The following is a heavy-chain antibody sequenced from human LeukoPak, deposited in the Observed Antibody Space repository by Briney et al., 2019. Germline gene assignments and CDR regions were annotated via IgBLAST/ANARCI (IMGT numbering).Heavy chain of an antibody. J-gene: IGHJ5*02. CDR3: ARSGLWEYQLPLWWFDP. D-gene: IGHD2-2*01. CDR2: INPNSGGT. CDR1: GYTFTGYY. Sequence: ASVKVSCKASGYTFTGYYMHWVRQAPGQGLEWMGWINPNSGGTNYAQKFQGRVTMTRDTSISTAYMELSRLRSDDTAVYYCARSGLWEYQLPLWWFDPWGQGTLVTVSS. V-gene: IGHV1-2*02.